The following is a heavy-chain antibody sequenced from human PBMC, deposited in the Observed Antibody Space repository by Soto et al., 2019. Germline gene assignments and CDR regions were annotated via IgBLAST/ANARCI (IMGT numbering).Heavy chain of an antibody. CDR1: GGSISSGGYY. J-gene: IGHJ4*02. CDR2: IYYSGST. V-gene: IGHV4-31*03. Sequence: PSETLSLTCTVSGGSISSGGYYWSWIRQHPGKGLEWIGYIYYSGSTYYNPSLKSRVTISVDTSKNQFSLKLSSVTAADTAVYYCARVGYDSSGYYRPPNFDYWGQGTLVTVPQ. D-gene: IGHD3-22*01. CDR3: ARVGYDSSGYYRPPNFDY.